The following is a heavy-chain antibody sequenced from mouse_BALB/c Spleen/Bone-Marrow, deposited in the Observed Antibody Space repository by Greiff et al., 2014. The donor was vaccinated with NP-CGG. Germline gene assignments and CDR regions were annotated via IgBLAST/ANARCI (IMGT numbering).Heavy chain of an antibody. D-gene: IGHD1-1*01. J-gene: IGHJ3*01. V-gene: IGHV14-3*02. CDR1: GFNIKDTY. CDR2: IDPANGNT. Sequence: VQLQQSGAELVKPGASVKLSSTASGFNIKDTYMHWVKQRPEQGLEWIGRIDPANGNTKYDPKFQGKATITADTSSNTAYLQLSSLTSEDTAVYYCAPYYYGSSSFAYWGQGTLVTVSA. CDR3: APYYYGSSSFAY.